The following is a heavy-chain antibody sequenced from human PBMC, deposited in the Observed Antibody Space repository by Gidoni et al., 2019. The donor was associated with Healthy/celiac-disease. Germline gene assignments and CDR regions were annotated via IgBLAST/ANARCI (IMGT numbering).Heavy chain of an antibody. CDR1: GFTFSSYS. D-gene: IGHD2-15*01. J-gene: IGHJ6*02. Sequence: EVQLVESGGGLVQPGGSLRLSCAASGFTFSSYSMNWVRQALGKGLEWVSYISSSSSTIYYADSVKGRFTISRDNAKNSLYLQMNSLRDEDTAVYYCARDQAYCSGGSCDYGMDVWGQGTTVTVSS. CDR3: ARDQAYCSGGSCDYGMDV. CDR2: ISSSSSTI. V-gene: IGHV3-48*02.